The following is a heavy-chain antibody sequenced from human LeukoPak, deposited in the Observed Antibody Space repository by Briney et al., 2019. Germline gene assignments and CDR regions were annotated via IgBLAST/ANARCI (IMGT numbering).Heavy chain of an antibody. CDR1: GFTFSSYS. CDR2: ISSSSTYI. D-gene: IGHD2/OR15-2a*01. J-gene: IGHJ4*02. V-gene: IGHV3-21*01. Sequence: GGSLRLSCAASGFTFSSYSMIWVRQAPGKGLEWVSSISSSSTYIYYADSVKGRFTISRDNAKNSLFLQMNSLRAEDTAVYYCARDVGYFTFDYWGQGTLVTVSS. CDR3: ARDVGYFTFDY.